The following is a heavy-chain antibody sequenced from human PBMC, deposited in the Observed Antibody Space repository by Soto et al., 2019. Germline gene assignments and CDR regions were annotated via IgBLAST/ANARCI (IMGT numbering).Heavy chain of an antibody. Sequence: GSLRLSCAASGFTFSSYGMHWVRQAPGKGLEWVAVISSDGTSRFYAGSVKGRFTISRDNSKNTLYLQMNTLRAEDTAMYYCAKVRVKDYYYYAMDVWGQGTTVTVSS. CDR1: GFTFSSYG. J-gene: IGHJ6*02. V-gene: IGHV3-30*18. CDR2: ISSDGTSR. D-gene: IGHD4-4*01. CDR3: AKVRVKDYYYYAMDV.